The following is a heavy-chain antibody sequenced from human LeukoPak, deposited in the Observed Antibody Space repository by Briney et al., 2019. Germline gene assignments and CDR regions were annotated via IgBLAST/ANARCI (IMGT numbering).Heavy chain of an antibody. CDR2: ISYDGSNK. J-gene: IGHJ4*02. CDR1: GFTFSTYG. CDR3: AKDSDSSGFFEPPDF. Sequence: GRSLRLSCAASGFTFSTYGMHWVRQAPGKGLEWVAIISYDGSNKYYADSVKGRFTISRDNNKDSLFLQMSSLRPEDTALYYCAKDSDSSGFFEPPDFWGQGTLVTVSS. V-gene: IGHV3-30*18. D-gene: IGHD3-22*01.